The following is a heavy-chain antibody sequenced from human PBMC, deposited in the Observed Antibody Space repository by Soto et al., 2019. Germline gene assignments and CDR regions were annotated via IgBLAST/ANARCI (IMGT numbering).Heavy chain of an antibody. CDR1: GFSFSDYS. CDR2: IDLRGTTT. Sequence: PGGSLRLSCAASGFSFSDYSMNWVRQAPGKGLEWVSFIDLRGTTTYYRDSVKGRFTVLKDKSKNSLYLQMNSLRAEDTAVYYCARDLVVPAAMLFGFTSQVGGLYYYHMVDWGKGTTVTDPS. CDR3: ARDLVVPAAMLFGFTSQVGGLYYYHMVD. D-gene: IGHD2-2*01. V-gene: IGHV3-23*03. J-gene: IGHJ6*03.